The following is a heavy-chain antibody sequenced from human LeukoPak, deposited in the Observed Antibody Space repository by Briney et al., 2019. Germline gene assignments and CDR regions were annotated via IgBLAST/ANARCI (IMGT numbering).Heavy chain of an antibody. CDR1: GASFSDYY. V-gene: IGHV4-59*08. CDR2: IYYSGST. J-gene: IGHJ4*02. D-gene: IGHD3-9*01. Sequence: SETLSLTCTVSGASFSDYYWSWIRQPPGKGLEWIAYIYYSGSTNYNPSLKSRVTISVDTSNNQFSLDLRSVTAADSAVYYCVRRVRYFGQNDYWGQETLVTVSS. CDR3: VRRVRYFGQNDY.